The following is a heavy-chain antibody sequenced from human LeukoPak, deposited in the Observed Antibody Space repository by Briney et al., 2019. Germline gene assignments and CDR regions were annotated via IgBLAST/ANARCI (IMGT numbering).Heavy chain of an antibody. J-gene: IGHJ4*02. V-gene: IGHV4-39*07. CDR2: IYYSGST. D-gene: IGHD2-15*01. CDR1: GGSISSSSYY. Sequence: SHTLSLTCTVSGGSISSSSYYSGWIRQPPGKGLDWFGSIYYSGSTNYNPSLNSRVTISVDTSKNQFSLKLSSVTAADAAVYYCARVGSLGYCRGCGFDYWGEGTLVTVSS. CDR3: ARVGSLGYCRGCGFDY.